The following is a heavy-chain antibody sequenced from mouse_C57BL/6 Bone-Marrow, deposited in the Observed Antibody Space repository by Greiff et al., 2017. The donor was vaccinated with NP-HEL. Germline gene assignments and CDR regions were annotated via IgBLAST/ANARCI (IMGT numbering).Heavy chain of an antibody. J-gene: IGHJ1*03. V-gene: IGHV1-82*01. D-gene: IGHD2-1*01. CDR3: ARSDYGNYVGGV. CDR2: IYPGDGDT. Sequence: QVQLQQSGPELVKPGASVKISCKASGYAFSSSWMNWVKQRPGKGLEWIGRIYPGDGDTNYNGKFKGKATLTADKSSSTAYMQLSSLTSEDSAVYFCARSDYGNYVGGVWGTGTTVTVSS. CDR1: GYAFSSSW.